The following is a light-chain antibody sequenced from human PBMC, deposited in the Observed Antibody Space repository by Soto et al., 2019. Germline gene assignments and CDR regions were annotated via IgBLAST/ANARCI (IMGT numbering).Light chain of an antibody. CDR3: QQYGSSPRT. J-gene: IGKJ2*01. Sequence: EIVLTQSPGTLSLSPGERATLSCRASQSISSTYLAWYQQKPGQAPRLLIFVASSRGTGIPDRFSGSGSGTDFTLTISRLEPEDFAVYYCQQYGSSPRTFGQGTKLEIK. CDR2: VAS. V-gene: IGKV3-20*01. CDR1: QSISSTY.